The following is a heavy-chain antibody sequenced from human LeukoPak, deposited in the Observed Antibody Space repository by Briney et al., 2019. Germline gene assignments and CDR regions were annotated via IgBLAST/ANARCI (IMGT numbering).Heavy chain of an antibody. Sequence: GGSLRLSCAASGFTFSSYAMSRVRQAPGKGLEWVSAISGSGGSTYYADSVKGRFTISRDNSKNTLYLQMNSLRAEDTAVYYCAKDIAARFYFDYWGQGTLVTVSS. J-gene: IGHJ4*02. CDR1: GFTFSSYA. D-gene: IGHD6-6*01. CDR3: AKDIAARFYFDY. V-gene: IGHV3-23*01. CDR2: ISGSGGST.